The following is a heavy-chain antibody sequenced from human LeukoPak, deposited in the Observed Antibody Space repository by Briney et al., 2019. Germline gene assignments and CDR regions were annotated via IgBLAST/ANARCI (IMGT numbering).Heavy chain of an antibody. Sequence: GASVKVSCKASGGTFSSYAISWARQAPGQGLEWMGGIIPIFGTANYAQKFQGRVTMTRDMSTSTFYMELSSLRSEDTAVYYCARVGGSYYYYYMDVWGKGTTVTVSS. J-gene: IGHJ6*03. V-gene: IGHV1-69*05. CDR2: IIPIFGTA. CDR1: GGTFSSYA. D-gene: IGHD1-26*01. CDR3: ARVGGSYYYYYMDV.